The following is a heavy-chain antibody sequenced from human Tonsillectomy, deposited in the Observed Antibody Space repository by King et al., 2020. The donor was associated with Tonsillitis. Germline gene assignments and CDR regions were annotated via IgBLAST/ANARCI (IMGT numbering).Heavy chain of an antibody. CDR2: IDWDDDK. D-gene: IGHD3-22*01. Sequence: TLQESGPALVKPPQTLTLTCTFSGFSLSTSGMCVSWIRQPPGKALEWLARIDWDDDKYYSTSLKTRLTISKDTSKNQVVLTMTNMDPVDTATYYCARIIGDSSGIKFDYWGQGTLVTVSS. CDR1: GFSLSTSGMC. J-gene: IGHJ4*02. CDR3: ARIIGDSSGIKFDY. V-gene: IGHV2-70*11.